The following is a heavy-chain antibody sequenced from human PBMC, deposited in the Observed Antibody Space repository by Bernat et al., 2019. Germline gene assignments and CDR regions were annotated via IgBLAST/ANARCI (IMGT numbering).Heavy chain of an antibody. J-gene: IGHJ4*02. D-gene: IGHD6-13*01. V-gene: IGHV3-30*18. CDR1: GFTFSSYG. Sequence: QVQLVESGGGVVQPGRSLRLSCAASGFTFSSYGMHWVRQAPGKGLEWVAVISNDGRNKYYAGSVKDRLTISRDNSQNTLYLQMNSLRVEDTAVYYCAKERDSSNWYCGGFDYWGQGTLVTVSS. CDR3: AKERDSSNWYCGGFDY. CDR2: ISNDGRNK.